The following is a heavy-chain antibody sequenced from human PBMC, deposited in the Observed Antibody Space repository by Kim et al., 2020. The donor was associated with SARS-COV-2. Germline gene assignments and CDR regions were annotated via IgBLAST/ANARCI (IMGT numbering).Heavy chain of an antibody. CDR2: ITGSAGNT. CDR1: GFTFSSYA. V-gene: IGHV3-23*01. J-gene: IGHJ4*02. CDR3: AIRRAVAGTMDY. Sequence: GGSLRLSCTASGFTFSSYAMSWVRQAPGKGLEWVSIITGSAGNTYYGDSVRGRFTISRDNSKNTLYLQMTGLRAEDTAVYFCAIRRAVAGTMDYWGQGTLVTVSS. D-gene: IGHD6-19*01.